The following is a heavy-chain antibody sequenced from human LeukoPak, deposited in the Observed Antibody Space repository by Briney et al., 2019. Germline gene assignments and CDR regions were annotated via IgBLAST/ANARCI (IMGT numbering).Heavy chain of an antibody. V-gene: IGHV3-7*01. Sequence: GRSLRLSCAASGFTFSSYAMSWVRQAPGKGLEWVANIKQDGSEKYYVDSVKGRFTISRDNAKNSLYLQMNSLRAEDTAVYYCARGRIRDLFYYWGQGTLVTVSS. CDR3: ARGRIRDLFYY. J-gene: IGHJ4*02. CDR2: IKQDGSEK. D-gene: IGHD2-15*01. CDR1: GFTFSSYA.